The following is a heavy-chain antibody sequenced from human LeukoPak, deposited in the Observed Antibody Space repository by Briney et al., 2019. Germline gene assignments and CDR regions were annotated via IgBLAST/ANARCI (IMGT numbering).Heavy chain of an antibody. CDR1: GYTFTSYA. Sequence: ASVKVSCKASGYTFTSYAMHWVRQAPGQRLEWMGWINAGNGNTKYSQEFQGRVTITRDTSASTAYMELSSLRSEDMAVYYCARGDPLRWDSSGWYNPFDPWGQGTLVTVSS. CDR3: ARGDPLRWDSSGWYNPFDP. D-gene: IGHD6-19*01. J-gene: IGHJ5*02. CDR2: INAGNGNT. V-gene: IGHV1-3*03.